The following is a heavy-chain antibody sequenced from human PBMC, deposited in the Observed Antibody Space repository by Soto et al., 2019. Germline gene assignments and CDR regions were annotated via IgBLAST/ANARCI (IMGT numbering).Heavy chain of an antibody. V-gene: IGHV3-23*01. D-gene: IGHD3-3*01. CDR1: GFTFGIYA. CDR3: AEDLVRFGEWFYGLDV. Sequence: EVVLLESGGGLIQPGGSLRLSCAASGFTFGIYAMTWVRQAPGKGLDWVSSISRRGSSTYYADSVKGRFTISRDNSKNTLYLHMDNLKADDTAVYYCAEDLVRFGEWFYGLDVWGQGTTVTVSS. CDR2: ISRRGSST. J-gene: IGHJ6*02.